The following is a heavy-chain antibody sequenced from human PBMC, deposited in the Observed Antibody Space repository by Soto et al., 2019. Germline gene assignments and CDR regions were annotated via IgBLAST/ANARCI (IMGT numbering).Heavy chain of an antibody. CDR1: GFTFSSYA. Sequence: GGSLRLSCAASGFTFSSYAMSWVRQAPGKGLEWVSAISGSGGSTYYADSVKGRFTISRDNSKNTLYLQMNSLRAEDTAVYYCAKPYYSDSSGYYYFDYWGQGTLVTVSS. D-gene: IGHD3-22*01. V-gene: IGHV3-23*01. CDR3: AKPYYSDSSGYYYFDY. J-gene: IGHJ4*02. CDR2: ISGSGGST.